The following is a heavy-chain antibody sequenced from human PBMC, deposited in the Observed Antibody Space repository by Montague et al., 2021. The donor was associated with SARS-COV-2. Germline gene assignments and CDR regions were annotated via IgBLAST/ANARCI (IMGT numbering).Heavy chain of an antibody. CDR2: ICYSGST. CDR3: ATYYDILTGYYIDAFDI. J-gene: IGHJ3*02. D-gene: IGHD3-9*01. V-gene: IGHV4-39*01. Sequence: SETLSLTCTVSGGSISSSSYYWGWIRQPPGKGLEWIGSICYSGSTYYNPSLKSRVTISVDTSKNQFSLKLSSVTAADTAVYYCATYYDILTGYYIDAFDIWGQGTMVTVSS. CDR1: GGSISSSSYY.